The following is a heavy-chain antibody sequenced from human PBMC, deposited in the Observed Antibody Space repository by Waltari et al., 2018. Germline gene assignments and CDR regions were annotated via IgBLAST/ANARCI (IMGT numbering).Heavy chain of an antibody. V-gene: IGHV6-1*01. J-gene: IGHJ4*02. CDR1: GDTVATHLAA. CDR3: VRDLSGDFDY. Sequence: QIQLQQSGPRLVEPSQTLSLTFVIPGDTVATHLAAWNWIRQSPSGDLEWLGRTYYRSKWYNEYPVSMRGRINITSDTSMNHFSLHLSAVTPQDTAVYFCVRDLSGDFDYWGQGTLVTVSS. CDR2: TYYRSKWYN.